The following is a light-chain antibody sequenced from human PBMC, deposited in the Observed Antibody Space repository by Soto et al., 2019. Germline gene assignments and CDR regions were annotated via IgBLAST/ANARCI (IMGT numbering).Light chain of an antibody. CDR1: QSVSSY. J-gene: IGKJ4*01. Sequence: EIVLTQSPATLSLSPGERATLSCRASQSVSSYLAWYQQKPGQAPRLLIYAASNRATGIPARFSGSGSGTDVTLTISSLEPEDFAVYYCQQRSNWPLTFGGGTKVDSK. V-gene: IGKV3-11*01. CDR3: QQRSNWPLT. CDR2: AAS.